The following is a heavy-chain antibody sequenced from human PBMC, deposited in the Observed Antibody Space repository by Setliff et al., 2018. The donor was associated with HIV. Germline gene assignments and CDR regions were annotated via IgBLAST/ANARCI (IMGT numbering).Heavy chain of an antibody. J-gene: IGHJ3*02. D-gene: IGHD3-10*01. CDR2: IYTNGNT. CDR1: GGSISSGSYY. V-gene: IGHV4-61*02. Sequence: SETLSLTCTVSGGSISSGSYYWSWIRQPAGKGLEWIGRIYTNGNTNYNPSLKSRVTVSADTSKNQFSLKLTSVTAADTAVYYCARILLDYYGSGSYRAFDIWGQGTMVTVSS. CDR3: ARILLDYYGSGSYRAFDI.